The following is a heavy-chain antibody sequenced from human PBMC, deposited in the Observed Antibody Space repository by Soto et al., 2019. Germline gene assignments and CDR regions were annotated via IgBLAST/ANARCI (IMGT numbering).Heavy chain of an antibody. CDR1: GYTFTSYG. CDR3: ARDDYDFWSGYYERGPSVDS. J-gene: IGHJ4*02. Sequence: ASVKVSCKASGYTFTSYGISWVRQAPGQGLEWMGWISAYNGNTNYAQKLQGRVTMTTDTSTSTAYMELRSLRSDDTAVYYCARDDYDFWSGYYERGPSVDSWGQGTLVTVSS. V-gene: IGHV1-18*01. D-gene: IGHD3-3*01. CDR2: ISAYNGNT.